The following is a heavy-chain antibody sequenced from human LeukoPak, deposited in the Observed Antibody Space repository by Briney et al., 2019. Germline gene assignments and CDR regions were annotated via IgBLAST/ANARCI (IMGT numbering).Heavy chain of an antibody. Sequence: GGTLRLSCAASGLPFTIYWMHGVPQAPGKGLVWVSRVNSDGSRTTYADSVKGRFTISRDNAKNTLYLQMNSLRAEDTAVYYCARGRYYGMDVWGQGTTVTVSS. J-gene: IGHJ6*02. CDR2: VNSDGSRT. V-gene: IGHV3-74*01. CDR3: ARGRYYGMDV. CDR1: GLPFTIYW.